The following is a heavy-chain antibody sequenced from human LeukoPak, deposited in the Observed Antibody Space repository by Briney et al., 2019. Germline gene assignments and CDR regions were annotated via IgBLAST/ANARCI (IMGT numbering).Heavy chain of an antibody. CDR1: GFTFSSYA. CDR2: ISGSGGST. Sequence: GGSLRLSCAASGFTFSSYAMSWVRQAPGKGLEWGAAISGSGGSTYYADSVKGRFTISRDNSKNTLYLQMNSLRAEDTAVYYCAKDLTGIVDPLWYWGQGTLVTVSS. CDR3: AKDLTGIVDPLWY. D-gene: IGHD1-26*01. J-gene: IGHJ4*02. V-gene: IGHV3-23*01.